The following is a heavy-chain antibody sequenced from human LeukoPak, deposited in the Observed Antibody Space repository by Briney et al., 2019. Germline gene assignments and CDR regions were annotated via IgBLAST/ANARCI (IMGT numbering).Heavy chain of an antibody. D-gene: IGHD2-15*01. CDR2: MNPNSGNA. Sequence: ASVTVSCKASGYTFTSYDINWVRQATGQGLEWMGWMNPNSGNAGYAQKFQGRVTMTRNSSISTAYMELSSLRSEDTAVYYCATRNGCSGGVCYGIEYWGQGTLVTVSS. CDR3: ATRNGCSGGVCYGIEY. J-gene: IGHJ4*02. V-gene: IGHV1-8*01. CDR1: GYTFTSYD.